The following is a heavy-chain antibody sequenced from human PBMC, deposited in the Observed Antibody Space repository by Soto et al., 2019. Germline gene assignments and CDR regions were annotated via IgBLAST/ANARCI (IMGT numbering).Heavy chain of an antibody. CDR3: AREGIAAALDY. Sequence: GGAVRLSCAASELSFSSYSMNWVRQAPGKGLEWVSSISSSSSYIYYADSVKGRFTISRDNAKNSLYLQVNSLRAEDTAVYYCAREGIAAALDYWGQGTLVTVSS. CDR2: ISSSSSYI. CDR1: ELSFSSYS. D-gene: IGHD6-13*01. V-gene: IGHV3-21*01. J-gene: IGHJ4*02.